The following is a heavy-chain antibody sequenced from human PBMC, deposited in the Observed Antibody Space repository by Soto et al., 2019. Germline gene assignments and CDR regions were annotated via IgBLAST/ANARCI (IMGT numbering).Heavy chain of an antibody. D-gene: IGHD3-22*01. V-gene: IGHV4-31*03. CDR3: ARERLTDYSDSSAYLFDY. J-gene: IGHJ4*02. CDR2: VYSSGIT. Sequence: QVQLQESGPGLVKPSQTLSLTCTVSGGSISSSGYYWSWIRQHPGKGLEWIGNVYSSGITYYNPSLKSRLTISLDTSKNQLSLKLSSVTAADTAVYYCARERLTDYSDSSAYLFDYWGQGTLVTVSS. CDR1: GGSISSSGYY.